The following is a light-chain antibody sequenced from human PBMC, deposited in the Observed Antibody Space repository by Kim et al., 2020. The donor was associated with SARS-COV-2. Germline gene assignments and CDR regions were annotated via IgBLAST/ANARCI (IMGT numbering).Light chain of an antibody. CDR2: QDR. J-gene: IGLJ2*01. CDR1: KLGDKY. V-gene: IGLV3-1*01. CDR3: QAWDSSTAV. Sequence: SYELTQPPSVSVSPGQTASITCSGDKLGDKYACWYQQKPGQSTVLVIYQDRKRPSGIPERFSGSNSGNTATLTISGTQAMDEADYYCQAWDSSTAVFGGG.